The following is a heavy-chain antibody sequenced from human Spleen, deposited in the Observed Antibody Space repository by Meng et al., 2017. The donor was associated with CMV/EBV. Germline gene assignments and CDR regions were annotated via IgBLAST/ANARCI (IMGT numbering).Heavy chain of an antibody. CDR1: GFTFSGYT. Sequence: GESLKISCAASGFTFSGYTMNWVRQAPGKGLEWVSAISGSGGSTYYADSVKGRFTISRDNSKNTLYLQMNSLRAEDTAVYYCAKDKHCSSTSCYTRGYGMDVWGQGTTVTVSS. J-gene: IGHJ6*02. V-gene: IGHV3-23*01. CDR3: AKDKHCSSTSCYTRGYGMDV. CDR2: ISGSGGST. D-gene: IGHD2-2*02.